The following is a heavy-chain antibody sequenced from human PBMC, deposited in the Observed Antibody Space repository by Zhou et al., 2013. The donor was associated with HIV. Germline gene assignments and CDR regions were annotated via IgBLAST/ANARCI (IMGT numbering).Heavy chain of an antibody. Sequence: QVQLVQSGAEMKKPGASVKVSCKASGYTFTSYGISWVRQAPGQGLEWMGWINVYNGNTNYGQKFQGRITLTTETLMSTAYMELRSLRSDDTAVYYCARDRDGTSDNWFDPWGQGPWSPSPQ. D-gene: IGHD1-1*01. J-gene: IGHJ5*02. V-gene: IGHV1-18*01. CDR3: ARDRDGTSDNWFDP. CDR1: GYTFTSYG. CDR2: INVYNGNT.